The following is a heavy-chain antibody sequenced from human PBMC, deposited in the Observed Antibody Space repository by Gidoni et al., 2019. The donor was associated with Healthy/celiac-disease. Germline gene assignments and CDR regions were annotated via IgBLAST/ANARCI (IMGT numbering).Heavy chain of an antibody. CDR1: GGSISSYY. J-gene: IGHJ6*02. CDR3: ARDPFSYGDYYYYGMDV. V-gene: IGHV4-59*01. D-gene: IGHD4-17*01. CDR2: IYYSGST. Sequence: QVQLQESGPGLVKPSETLSLTCTVSGGSISSYYWSWIRQPPGKGLEWIGYIYYSGSTNYNPSLKSRVTISVDTSKNQFSLKLSSVTAADTAVYYCARDPFSYGDYYYYGMDVWGQGTTVTVSS.